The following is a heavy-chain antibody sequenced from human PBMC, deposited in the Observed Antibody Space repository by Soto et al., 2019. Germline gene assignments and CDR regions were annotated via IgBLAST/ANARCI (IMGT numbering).Heavy chain of an antibody. V-gene: IGHV4-59*01. Sequence: SETLSLTCTVSGGSISSYYWSWIRQPPGKGLEWIGYIYYSGSTNYNPSLKSRVTISVDTSKNQFSLKLSSVTAADTAVYYCARDNSNGGGCTNGVCPGSSASYYMDVWGKGTTVTVSS. CDR3: ARDNSNGGGCTNGVCPGSSASYYMDV. CDR2: IYYSGST. CDR1: GGSISSYY. J-gene: IGHJ6*03. D-gene: IGHD2-8*01.